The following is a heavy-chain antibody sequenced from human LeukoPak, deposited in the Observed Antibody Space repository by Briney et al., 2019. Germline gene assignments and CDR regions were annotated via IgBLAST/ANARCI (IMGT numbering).Heavy chain of an antibody. Sequence: GGSLRLSCAASGFTFSSYIMNWVRQAPGKGLEWVSYISSSSSTIYYADSVRGRFTISRDNAKNSLYLQMNSLRAEDTAVYYCAREPYGSGSSQFDYWGQGTLVTVSS. CDR1: GFTFSSYI. V-gene: IGHV3-48*01. CDR2: ISSSSSTI. CDR3: AREPYGSGSSQFDY. J-gene: IGHJ4*02. D-gene: IGHD3-10*01.